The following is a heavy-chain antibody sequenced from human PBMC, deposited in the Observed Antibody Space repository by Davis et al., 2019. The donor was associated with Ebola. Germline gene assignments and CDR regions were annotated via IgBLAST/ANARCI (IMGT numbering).Heavy chain of an antibody. V-gene: IGHV4-34*01. CDR2: IYYSGST. CDR1: GGSFSGYY. D-gene: IGHD3-10*01. CDR3: ARTPLMVRGLWGQYYYYGMDV. J-gene: IGHJ6*02. Sequence: SETLSLTCAVYGGSFSGYYWSWIRQPPGKGLEWIGSIYYSGSTNYNPSLKSRVTISVDTSKNQFSLKLSSVTAADTAVYYCARTPLMVRGLWGQYYYYGMDVWGQGTTVTVSS.